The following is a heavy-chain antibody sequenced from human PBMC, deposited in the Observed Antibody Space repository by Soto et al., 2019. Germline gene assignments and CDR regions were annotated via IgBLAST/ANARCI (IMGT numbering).Heavy chain of an antibody. V-gene: IGHV4-4*02. CDR3: AREKGYDFWSGYYRPPGYYGMDV. J-gene: IGHJ6*02. Sequence: SETLSLTCAVSGASVSSTYWWSWVRQPPGKGPEWIGEINHRGSANYNPSLKSRVTISVDTSKNQFSLKLSSVTAADTAVYYCAREKGYDFWSGYYRPPGYYGMDVWGQGTTVTVSS. D-gene: IGHD3-3*01. CDR1: GASVSSTYW. CDR2: INHRGSA.